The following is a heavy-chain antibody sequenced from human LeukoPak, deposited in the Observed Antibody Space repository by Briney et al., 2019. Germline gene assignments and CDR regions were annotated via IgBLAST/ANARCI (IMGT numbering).Heavy chain of an antibody. CDR2: IYTSGST. CDR1: GGSISSGSYY. D-gene: IGHD4-11*01. J-gene: IGHJ6*02. V-gene: IGHV4-61*02. Sequence: KPSQTLSLTCTVSGGSISSGSYYWSWIRQPAGKGLEWIGRIYTSGSTNYNPSLKSRVTISVDTSKSQFSLKLSSVTAADTAVYYCARESFYSNYEGHYYYYYGMDVWGQGTTVTVSS. CDR3: ARESFYSNYEGHYYYYYGMDV.